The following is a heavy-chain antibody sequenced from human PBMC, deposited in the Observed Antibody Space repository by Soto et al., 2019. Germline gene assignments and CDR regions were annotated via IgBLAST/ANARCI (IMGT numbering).Heavy chain of an antibody. Sequence: ASVKVSCKASGYTFTTYDISWVRQATGQGLEWMGWMNPYSGNTGYAQKFQGRVTMTRNTSISTAYMELSSLRSEDTAVYYCARSYSSSSYYYYGMDVWGQGTTVTVSS. J-gene: IGHJ6*02. V-gene: IGHV1-8*01. D-gene: IGHD6-6*01. CDR2: MNPYSGNT. CDR1: GYTFTTYD. CDR3: ARSYSSSSYYYYGMDV.